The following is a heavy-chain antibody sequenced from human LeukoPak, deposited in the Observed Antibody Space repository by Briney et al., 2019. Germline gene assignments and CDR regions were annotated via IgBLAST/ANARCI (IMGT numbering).Heavy chain of an antibody. D-gene: IGHD6-19*01. J-gene: IGHJ4*02. Sequence: GGSLRLSCAASGFTFSSYGMHWVRQAPGKGLEWVAFIRYDGSNKYYADSVKGRFTISRDNSKNTLYLQMNSLRAEDTAVYYCAKEKGGWSGGFDYWGQGTLVTVSS. V-gene: IGHV3-30*02. CDR3: AKEKGGWSGGFDY. CDR1: GFTFSSYG. CDR2: IRYDGSNK.